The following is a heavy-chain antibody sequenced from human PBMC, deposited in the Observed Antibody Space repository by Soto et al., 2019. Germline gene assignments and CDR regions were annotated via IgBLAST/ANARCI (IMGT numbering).Heavy chain of an antibody. J-gene: IGHJ4*02. D-gene: IGHD1-26*01. CDR1: GFTFSDYY. CDR3: ARPQWELDY. V-gene: IGHV3-11*06. CDR2: ISTTGSFT. Sequence: QVQLVESGGGLVKPGGSLRLSCAASGFTFSDYYMSWIRQAPGKGLEWVAFISTTGSFTNYADSLKGRFTISRDNPKNSLYLQNNSLRGDDPAVYYFARPQWELDYWRQGTLVTASS.